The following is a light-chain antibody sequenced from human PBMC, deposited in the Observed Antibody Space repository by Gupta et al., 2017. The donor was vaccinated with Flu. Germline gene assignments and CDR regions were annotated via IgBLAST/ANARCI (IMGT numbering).Light chain of an antibody. CDR3: QQIDRSPVT. Sequence: PSFLSASVGDRVAMTCRASQDISHSVAWYQQKAGEGPKLLIYAASTLHTGVPSRFSGSGSGTEFTLTISSLQPEDFGIYYCQQIDRSPVTFGRGTKVEIK. J-gene: IGKJ1*01. CDR2: AAS. CDR1: QDISHS. V-gene: IGKV1-9*01.